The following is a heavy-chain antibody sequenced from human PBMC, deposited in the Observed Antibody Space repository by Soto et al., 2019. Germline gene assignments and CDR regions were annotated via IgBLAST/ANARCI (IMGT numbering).Heavy chain of an antibody. J-gene: IGHJ4*02. CDR2: ISAYNGNT. V-gene: IGHV1-18*01. CDR3: ARARKYSSSSWFLEPEYYFDY. D-gene: IGHD6-6*01. CDR1: GYTFTSYG. Sequence: ASVKVSCKASGYTFTSYGISWVRQAPGQGLEWMGWISAYNGNTNYAQKLQGRVTMTTDTSTSTAYMELRSLRSDDTAVYYCARARKYSSSSWFLEPEYYFDYWGQGTLVTVSS.